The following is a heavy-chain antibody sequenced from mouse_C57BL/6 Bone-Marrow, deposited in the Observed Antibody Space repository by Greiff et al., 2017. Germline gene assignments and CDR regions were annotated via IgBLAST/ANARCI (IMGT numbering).Heavy chain of an antibody. J-gene: IGHJ4*01. V-gene: IGHV1-61*01. Sequence: QVQLQQPGAELVRPGSSVKLSCKASGYTFTSYWMDWVKQRPGQGLEWIGNIYPSDSETHYNQKFKDKATLTVDKSSSTADMQLSSLTSEDSAVYYCARIYPAMDYWGQGTSVTVSS. CDR2: IYPSDSET. D-gene: IGHD2-1*01. CDR1: GYTFTSYW. CDR3: ARIYPAMDY.